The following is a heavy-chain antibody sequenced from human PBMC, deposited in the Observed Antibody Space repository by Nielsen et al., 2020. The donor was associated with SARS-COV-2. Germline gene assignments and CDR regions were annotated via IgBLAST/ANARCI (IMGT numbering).Heavy chain of an antibody. CDR3: AKRSIMGALYGMDV. J-gene: IGHJ6*02. Sequence: GESLKISCAASGFTFSSYAMSWVRQAPGKGLEWVSAISGSGGSTYYADSVKGRFTISRDNSKNTLYLQMNSLRAEDTAVYYCAKRSIMGALYGMDVWGQGTTVTVSS. CDR1: GFTFSSYA. CDR2: ISGSGGST. D-gene: IGHD1-26*01. V-gene: IGHV3-23*01.